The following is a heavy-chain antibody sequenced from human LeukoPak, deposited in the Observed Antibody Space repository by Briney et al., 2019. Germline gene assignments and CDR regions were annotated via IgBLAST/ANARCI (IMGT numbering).Heavy chain of an antibody. CDR2: IYYSGST. J-gene: IGHJ4*02. Sequence: PSQTLSLTCTVSGGSISSGGYYWSWLRQHPGKGLEWIGYIYYSGSTYYNPSLKSRVTISVDTSKNQFSLKLSSVTAADTAVYYCARLEEGSSGPYDYWGQGTLVTVSS. CDR1: GGSISSGGYY. D-gene: IGHD5-18*01. V-gene: IGHV4-31*03. CDR3: ARLEEGSSGPYDY.